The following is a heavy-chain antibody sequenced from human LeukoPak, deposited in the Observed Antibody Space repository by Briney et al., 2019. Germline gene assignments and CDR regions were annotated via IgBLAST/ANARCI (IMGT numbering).Heavy chain of an antibody. CDR3: ARQSGELRTYFDY. J-gene: IGHJ4*02. D-gene: IGHD1-26*01. Sequence: ASVKVSCKASGGTFGSYAISWVRQAPGQGLEWMGGIIPIFGTANYAQKFQGRVTITADESTSTAYMELSSLRSEDTAVYYCARQSGELRTYFDYWGQGTLVTVFS. CDR1: GGTFGSYA. CDR2: IIPIFGTA. V-gene: IGHV1-69*01.